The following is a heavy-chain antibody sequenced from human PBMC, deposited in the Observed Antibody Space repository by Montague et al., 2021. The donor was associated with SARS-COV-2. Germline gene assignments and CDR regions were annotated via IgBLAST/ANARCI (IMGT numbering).Heavy chain of an antibody. CDR2: IYYSGST. Sequence: SETLSLTCTVSGGSISSYYWSWIRQPPGKGLEWIGYIYYSGSTNYNPSLKSRVTISVDTSKNQFSLKLSSVTAADTAVYYCARRSLGYCSRGRCYSGCDYWGQGTLVTVSS. J-gene: IGHJ4*02. CDR1: GGSISSYY. CDR3: ARRSLGYCSRGRCYSGCDY. D-gene: IGHD2-15*01. V-gene: IGHV4-59*01.